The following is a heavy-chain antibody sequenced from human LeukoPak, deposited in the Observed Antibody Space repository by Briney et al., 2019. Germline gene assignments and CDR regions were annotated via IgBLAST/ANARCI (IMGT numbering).Heavy chain of an antibody. D-gene: IGHD2-8*01. CDR1: GNGFSNYW. Sequence: TGESLKISCRASGNGFSNYWIGWVRQVPGKGLEWMGIIYPDDSDTRYSPSFEGQVIISVDKSISTAYLQWSSLKASDTATYYCARHGHCTNGVCYSNYYYYMDVWGKGTTVTVSS. CDR2: IYPDDSDT. V-gene: IGHV5-51*01. J-gene: IGHJ6*03. CDR3: ARHGHCTNGVCYSNYYYYMDV.